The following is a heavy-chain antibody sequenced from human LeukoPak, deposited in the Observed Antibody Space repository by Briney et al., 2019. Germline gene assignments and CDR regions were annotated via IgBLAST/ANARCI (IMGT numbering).Heavy chain of an antibody. CDR2: IYYTGNI. D-gene: IGHD6-13*01. CDR3: ARAGSSWSFDY. Sequence: SETLSLICTVSGDSVGSYYWSWIRQPPGKGLEWIAYIYYTGNINYNPSLKSRVTISVDTSKNQFSLNLTSVTAADTAVYYCARAGSSWSFDYWGQGTLVTVSS. CDR1: GDSVGSYY. J-gene: IGHJ4*02. V-gene: IGHV4-59*02.